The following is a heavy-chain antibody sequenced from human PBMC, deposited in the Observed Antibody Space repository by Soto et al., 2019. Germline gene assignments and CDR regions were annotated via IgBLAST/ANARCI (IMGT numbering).Heavy chain of an antibody. V-gene: IGHV3-11*01. J-gene: IGHJ6*03. D-gene: IGHD3-9*01. CDR1: GFTFSDYY. CDR3: ARAPHHYDILTGYYYYYYYMDV. Sequence: SGGSLRLSCAASGFTFSDYYMSWIRQAPGKGLEWVSYISSSGSTIYYADSVKGRFTISRDNAKNSPYLQMNSLRAEDTAVYYCARAPHHYDILTGYYYYYYYMDVWGKGTTVTVSS. CDR2: ISSSGSTI.